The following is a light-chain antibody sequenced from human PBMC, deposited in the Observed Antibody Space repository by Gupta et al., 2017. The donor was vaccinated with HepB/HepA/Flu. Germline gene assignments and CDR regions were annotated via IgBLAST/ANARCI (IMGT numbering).Light chain of an antibody. Sequence: SYALTQPPSVSVSPGQTASITCSGDKLGDKYASWYQQRPGQSPVLVIYEDNKRPSGIPERFSGSNSGNTATLTISGTQTMDEADYYCQAWDSTTAVFGSGTKVTVL. CDR1: KLGDKY. CDR2: EDN. V-gene: IGLV3-1*01. CDR3: QAWDSTTAV. J-gene: IGLJ1*01.